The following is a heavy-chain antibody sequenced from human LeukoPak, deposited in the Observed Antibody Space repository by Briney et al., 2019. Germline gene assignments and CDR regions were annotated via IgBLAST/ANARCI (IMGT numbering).Heavy chain of an antibody. V-gene: IGHV3-11*01. CDR1: GFTFSNAW. Sequence: GGSLRLSCAASGFTFSNAWMSWIRQAPGKGLEWVSHISDNGRTKYYANSVQGRFTVSGDNAKNSLYLQMNSLRADDTAVYYCATVHFGYFTFWGQGTLVPVSS. J-gene: IGHJ4*02. CDR2: ISDNGRTK. D-gene: IGHD3-3*01. CDR3: ATVHFGYFTF.